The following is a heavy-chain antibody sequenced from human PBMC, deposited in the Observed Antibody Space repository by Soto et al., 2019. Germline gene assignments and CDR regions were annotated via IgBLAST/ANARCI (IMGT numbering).Heavy chain of an antibody. CDR1: GGSINGYY. J-gene: IGHJ4*02. D-gene: IGHD6-19*01. V-gene: IGHV4-59*01. Sequence: QERLQESGPGLVKPSETLSLTCSVSGGSINGYYWNWIRQPPGKGLEWLGNVYFSGSTHYNPSLEDRLTISVDTSKKQFSLKLRSVTAADTAVYYCASQEAVPGTPFDSWGQGTLVSVSS. CDR2: VYFSGST. CDR3: ASQEAVPGTPFDS.